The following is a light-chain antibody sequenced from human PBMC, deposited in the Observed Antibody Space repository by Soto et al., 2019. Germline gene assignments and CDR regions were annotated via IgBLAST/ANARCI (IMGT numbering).Light chain of an antibody. CDR2: DAS. J-gene: IGKJ1*01. CDR3: QQYNSYWCT. CDR1: QSIRSW. Sequence: DIQMTQSPSTLSASVGDRVTITCRASQSIRSWLAWYQQKPGKAPKLLIYDASSLESGVPSRFSGSGSGTEFTLNISSLQPDDFATYDCQQYNSYWCTFGQGTKVEIK. V-gene: IGKV1-5*01.